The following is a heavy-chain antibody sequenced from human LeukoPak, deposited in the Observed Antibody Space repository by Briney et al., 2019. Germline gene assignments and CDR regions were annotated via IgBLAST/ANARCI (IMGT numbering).Heavy chain of an antibody. CDR2: ISGYNGNT. D-gene: IGHD3-22*01. V-gene: IGHV1-18*01. Sequence: ASVKVSCKASGYTFTSYGISWVRQAPGQGLEWMGWISGYNGNTNYAQQKLQGRVTMTTDTSTSTAYMELRSLRSDDTAVYYCARDPRDDTTDYFWARYAFDIWGQGTMVTVSS. CDR1: GYTFTSYG. J-gene: IGHJ3*02. CDR3: ARDPRDDTTDYFWARYAFDI.